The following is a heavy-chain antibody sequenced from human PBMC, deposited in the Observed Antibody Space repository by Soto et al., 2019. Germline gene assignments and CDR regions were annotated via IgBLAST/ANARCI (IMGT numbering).Heavy chain of an antibody. Sequence: QLQLQESGSGLVKPSQTLSLTCAVSGGSISSGGYSWSWIRQPPGKGLEWIGYIYHSGSTYYNPSLKSRVTISVVRSKNQFSLKLSSVTAADTAVYYCASCDYGGFCDYWGQGTLVTVSS. CDR2: IYHSGST. CDR3: ASCDYGGFCDY. J-gene: IGHJ4*02. V-gene: IGHV4-30-2*01. CDR1: GGSISSGGYS. D-gene: IGHD4-17*01.